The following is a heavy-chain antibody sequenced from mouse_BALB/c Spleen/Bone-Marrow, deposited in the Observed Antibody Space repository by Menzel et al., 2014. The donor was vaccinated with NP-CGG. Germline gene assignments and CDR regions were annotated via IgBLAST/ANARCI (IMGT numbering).Heavy chain of an antibody. Sequence: EVQGVESGGDLVKPGGSLKLSCAASGFTFSTYIMSWVRQTPEKRLEWVATISSGGRYIFYPDSVKGRFTLSRDNAKNTIYLQMSSLRSDDTAMYYCTREEDYDGNYKFAYWGQGTLVTVSA. J-gene: IGHJ3*01. V-gene: IGHV5-6-4*01. CDR2: ISSGGRYI. CDR3: TREEDYDGNYKFAY. CDR1: GFTFSTYI. D-gene: IGHD2-3*01.